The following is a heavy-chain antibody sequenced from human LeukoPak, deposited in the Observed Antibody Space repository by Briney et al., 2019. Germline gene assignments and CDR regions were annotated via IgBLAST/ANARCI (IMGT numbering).Heavy chain of an antibody. CDR3: ARGGDYYGSGSCIDY. Sequence: GASVKVSCKASGYTFTSYYMHWVRQAPGQGLEWMAIINPSGGSTSYAQKFQGRVTMTRDTSTSTVYMELSSLRSEDAAVYYCARGGDYYGSGSCIDYWGQGTLVTASS. V-gene: IGHV1-46*01. D-gene: IGHD3-10*01. CDR1: GYTFTSYY. CDR2: INPSGGST. J-gene: IGHJ4*02.